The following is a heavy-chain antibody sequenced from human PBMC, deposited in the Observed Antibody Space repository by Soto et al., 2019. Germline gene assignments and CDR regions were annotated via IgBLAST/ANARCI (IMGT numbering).Heavy chain of an antibody. Sequence: SETLSLTCTVSGGSISSYYWSWIRQPPGKGLEWIGYIYYSGSTNYNPSLKSRVTISVNTSKNQFSLKLSSVTAADTAVYYCARARLSRSWWFDPWGQGTLVTVSS. CDR2: IYYSGST. D-gene: IGHD3-10*01. CDR3: ARARLSRSWWFDP. J-gene: IGHJ5*02. CDR1: GGSISSYY. V-gene: IGHV4-59*01.